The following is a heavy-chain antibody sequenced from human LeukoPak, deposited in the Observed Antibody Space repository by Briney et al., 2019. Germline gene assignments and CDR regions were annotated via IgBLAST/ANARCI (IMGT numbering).Heavy chain of an antibody. CDR1: GYTFTSYD. CDR2: MNPNSGNT. CDR3: AKDIGGIAGPDGMDV. J-gene: IGHJ6*02. V-gene: IGHV1-8*01. Sequence: ASVKVSCKASGYTFTSYDINWVRQATGQGLEWMGWMNPNSGNTGYAQKFQGRVTMTRNTSISTAYMELSSLRTEDTALYYCAKDIGGIAGPDGMDVWGQGTTVTVSS. D-gene: IGHD6-13*01.